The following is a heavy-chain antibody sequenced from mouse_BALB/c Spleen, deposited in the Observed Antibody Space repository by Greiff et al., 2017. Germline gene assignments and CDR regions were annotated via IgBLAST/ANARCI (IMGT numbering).Heavy chain of an antibody. Sequence: VQLQQSGAELVRPGALVKLSCKASGFNIKDYYMHWVKQRPEQGLEWIGWIDPENGNTIYDPKFQGKASITADTSSNTAYLQLSSLTSEDTAVYYCASGLRFADWGQGTLVTVSA. D-gene: IGHD2-4*01. CDR3: ASGLRFAD. CDR2: IDPENGNT. J-gene: IGHJ3*01. CDR1: GFNIKDYY. V-gene: IGHV14-1*02.